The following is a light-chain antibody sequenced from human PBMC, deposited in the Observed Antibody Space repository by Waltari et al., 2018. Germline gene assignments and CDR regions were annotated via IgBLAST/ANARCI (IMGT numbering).Light chain of an antibody. Sequence: QSVLTQPPSVSAAPGQKVNISCSGTTSNIGDNFVSWYQQFPGAAPKVLIYGNDKRASGIPDRFSGSKSGTSATLDITGRQTGDEADYYCGTWDNTLSAVFGGGTKVTVL. CDR1: TSNIGDNF. CDR2: GND. CDR3: GTWDNTLSAV. J-gene: IGLJ2*01. V-gene: IGLV1-51*02.